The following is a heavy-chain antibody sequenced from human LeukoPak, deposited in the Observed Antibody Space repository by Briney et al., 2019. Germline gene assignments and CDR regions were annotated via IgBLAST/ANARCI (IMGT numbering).Heavy chain of an antibody. CDR3: ARARITMVRGVITTGFQH. D-gene: IGHD3-10*01. CDR1: GYSFTGYY. Sequence: ASVKVSCKASGYSFTGYYMHWVRQAPGQGLEWMGWINPNSGGTNYAQKFQGRVTMTRDTSISTAYMELSRLRSDGTAVYYCARARITMVRGVITTGFQHWGQGTLVTVSS. CDR2: INPNSGGT. V-gene: IGHV1-2*02. J-gene: IGHJ1*01.